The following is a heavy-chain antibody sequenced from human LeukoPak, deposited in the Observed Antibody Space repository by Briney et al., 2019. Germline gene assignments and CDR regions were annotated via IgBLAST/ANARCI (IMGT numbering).Heavy chain of an antibody. Sequence: GGSLRLSCAASGFTFKNYSMNWVRQAPGKGLEWVSSLSSSSTYVYYADSMLGRFTISRDNAKNSLYLQMNSLRAEDTAVYYCARDSEGVGVGASDFDYWGQGTLVTVSS. V-gene: IGHV3-21*01. D-gene: IGHD1-26*01. CDR3: ARDSEGVGVGASDFDY. CDR2: LSSSSTYV. J-gene: IGHJ4*02. CDR1: GFTFKNYS.